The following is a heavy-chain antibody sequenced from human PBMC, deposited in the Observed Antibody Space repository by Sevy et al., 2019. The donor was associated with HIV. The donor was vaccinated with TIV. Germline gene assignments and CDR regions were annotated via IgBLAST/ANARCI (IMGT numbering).Heavy chain of an antibody. CDR2: ISYSGST. D-gene: IGHD5-18*01. V-gene: IGHV4-61*01. J-gene: IGHJ4*02. Sequence: SETLSLTCTISGGSVSSGTYHWSWIRQPPGKGLEWIGYISYSGSTKYNPSLMGRVTISGDTSSNQFFLKLSSVTAADTAVYYRARDGNRAMFYFDQWGQGTLVTVSS. CDR1: GGSVSSGTYH. CDR3: ARDGNRAMFYFDQ.